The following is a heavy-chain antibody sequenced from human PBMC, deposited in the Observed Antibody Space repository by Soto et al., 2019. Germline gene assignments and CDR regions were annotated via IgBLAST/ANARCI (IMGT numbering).Heavy chain of an antibody. CDR1: GYSFTSYW. D-gene: IGHD2-2*01. CDR3: ARLGLGCSSTSCHYYGMDV. CDR2: IYPGDSDT. Sequence: PGESLKISCKGSGYSFTSYWIGWVRQMPGKGLEWMGIIYPGDSDTRYSPSFQGQVTISADKSISTAYLQWSSLKASDTAMYYCARLGLGCSSTSCHYYGMDVWGQGTTVTVSS. V-gene: IGHV5-51*01. J-gene: IGHJ6*02.